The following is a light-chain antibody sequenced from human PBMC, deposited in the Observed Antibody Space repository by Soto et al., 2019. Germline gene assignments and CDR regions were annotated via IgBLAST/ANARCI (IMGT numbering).Light chain of an antibody. CDR3: CSYVGSSTYV. CDR2: EGT. Sequence: QSVLTQPASVSGSPGQSITISCTGTSSDVGTYNLVSWYQQHPGKAPKLMVYEGTKRPSGVSNRFSGSKSGNTASLTISGLQAEDEADYYCCSYVGSSTYVFGTGTKVIV. J-gene: IGLJ1*01. V-gene: IGLV2-23*01. CDR1: SSDVGTYNL.